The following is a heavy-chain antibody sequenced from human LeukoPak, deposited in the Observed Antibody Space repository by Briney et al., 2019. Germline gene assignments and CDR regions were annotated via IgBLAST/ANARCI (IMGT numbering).Heavy chain of an antibody. CDR2: ISSSGST. V-gene: IGHV4-61*02. Sequence: PSETLSLTCIVSGDSISSGDYYWSWIRQPAGKGLEWIGRISSSGSTNYNPSLKSRVTISVDTSKNQFSLKLRSVTAADTAVYYCARISSSNWYNERGAFDVWGQGTMVTVSS. CDR1: GDSISSGDYY. D-gene: IGHD6-13*01. CDR3: ARISSSNWYNERGAFDV. J-gene: IGHJ3*01.